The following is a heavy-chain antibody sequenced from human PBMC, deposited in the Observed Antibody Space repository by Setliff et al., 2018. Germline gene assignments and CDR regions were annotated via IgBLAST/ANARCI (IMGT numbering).Heavy chain of an antibody. V-gene: IGHV4-39*02. CDR2: VYHRGST. Sequence: ETLSLTCTVSNGSLDRSGYYWGWIRQPPGKGLEWIASVYHRGSTYYNPSLKSRVTISVDMSRNQFSLQLKSVTAADTAVYYCAKDRYSFGSQMYWNSFSLWGPGTMVTV. J-gene: IGHJ3*01. CDR1: NGSLDRSGYY. D-gene: IGHD1-1*01. CDR3: AKDRYSFGSQMYWNSFSL.